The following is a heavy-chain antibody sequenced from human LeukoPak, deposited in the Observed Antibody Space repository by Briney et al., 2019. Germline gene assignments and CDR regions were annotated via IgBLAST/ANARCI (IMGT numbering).Heavy chain of an antibody. CDR2: INPNGGRT. CDR1: GYTFTRHS. D-gene: IGHD3/OR15-3a*01. Sequence: ASVKVSCKTSGYTFTRHSMHWVRQAPGQGLEWMGIINPNGGRTTYAQKIQGRVTMTRDMSTGTMYMEMSSLRSEDRAVYYCARENNGGVWTYWGQETWSPSPQ. CDR3: ARENNGGVWTY. V-gene: IGHV1-46*01. J-gene: IGHJ4*01.